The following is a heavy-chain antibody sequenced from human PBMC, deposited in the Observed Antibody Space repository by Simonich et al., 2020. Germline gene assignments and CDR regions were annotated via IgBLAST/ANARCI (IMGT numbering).Heavy chain of an antibody. CDR3: ARHYYGDYYFDY. CDR1: GFPFGSYE. V-gene: IGHV3-48*03. Sequence: EVQLVESGGGLVQPGGSLRLSCAASGFPFGSYEMNWVRQAPGKGLEWVSYISSSCSTIYYADSVKGRFTISRDNAKNSLYLQMNSLRAEDTAVYYCARHYYGDYYFDYWGQGTLVTVSS. J-gene: IGHJ4*02. D-gene: IGHD4-17*01. CDR2: ISSSCSTI.